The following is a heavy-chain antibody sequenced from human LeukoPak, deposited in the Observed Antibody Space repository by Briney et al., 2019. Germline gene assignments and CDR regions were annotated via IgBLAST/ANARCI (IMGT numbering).Heavy chain of an antibody. V-gene: IGHV3-21*01. D-gene: IGHD3-3*02. Sequence: AGSLRLSCAASGFTFSSDSMNWVRQAQGKGLELVSSISSSSYVYYSDSVKGRFTISRDNAKNSLYLQTTGLRAEDTAVYYCAREPRHSYWGQGTLVTVSS. CDR3: AREPRHSY. CDR2: ISSSSYV. J-gene: IGHJ4*02. CDR1: GFTFSSDS.